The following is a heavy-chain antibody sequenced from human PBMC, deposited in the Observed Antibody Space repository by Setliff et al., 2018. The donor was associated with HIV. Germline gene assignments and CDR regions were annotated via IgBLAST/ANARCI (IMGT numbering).Heavy chain of an antibody. V-gene: IGHV4-38-2*01. D-gene: IGHD2-8*02. CDR2: IYQSGST. CDR1: GYSISSGYY. Sequence: SETLSLTCAVSGYSISSGYYWGWIRQAPGKGLEWIGSIYQSGSTYYNPSLKSRVTISVDTSKNQFSLRLTSVTAADTAVYYCARQESYGNGGLYYFDYWGQGTLVTVSS. J-gene: IGHJ4*02. CDR3: ARQESYGNGGLYYFDY.